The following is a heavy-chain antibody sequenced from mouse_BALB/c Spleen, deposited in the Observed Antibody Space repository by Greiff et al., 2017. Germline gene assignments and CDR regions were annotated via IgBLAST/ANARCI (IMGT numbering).Heavy chain of an antibody. V-gene: IGHV14-1*02. CDR2: IDPENGNT. CDR3: ASCGNSYAMDY. J-gene: IGHJ4*01. D-gene: IGHD2-1*01. Sequence: EVQLQQSGAELVRPGASVKLSCKASGFNIKDYYMHWVKQRPEQGLEWIGWIDPENGNTIYDPKFQGKASITADTSSNTAYLQLSSLTSEDTAVYYCASCGNSYAMDYWGQGTSVTVSS. CDR1: GFNIKDYY.